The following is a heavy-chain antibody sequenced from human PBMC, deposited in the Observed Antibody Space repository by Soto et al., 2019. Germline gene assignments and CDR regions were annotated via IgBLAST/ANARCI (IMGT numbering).Heavy chain of an antibody. Sequence: QVQMVESGGGVVQPGRSLRLSCAASGFTFSSYVMHWVRHVPGKGLEWVAGISKDGNTEHYADSVEGRFTISRDNSKSTLNLQMNSLTGGDTAVYYCAREDESSGRAGTFHHWGQGTLVAVS. J-gene: IGHJ1*01. V-gene: IGHV3-30-3*01. CDR2: ISKDGNTE. D-gene: IGHD3-22*01. CDR3: AREDESSGRAGTFHH. CDR1: GFTFSSYV.